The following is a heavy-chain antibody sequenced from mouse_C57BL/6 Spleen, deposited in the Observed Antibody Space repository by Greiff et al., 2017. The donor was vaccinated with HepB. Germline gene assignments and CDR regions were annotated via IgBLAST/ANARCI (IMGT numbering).Heavy chain of an antibody. V-gene: IGHV5-17*01. J-gene: IGHJ4*01. Sequence: EVQVVESGGGLVKPGGSLKLSCAASGFTFSDYGMHWVRQAPEKGLEWVAYISSGSSTIYYADTVKGRVTISRDNAKNTLFLQMTSLRSEDTAMYYCGRKGYDVEDYAMDYWGQGTSVTVSS. CDR3: GRKGYDVEDYAMDY. CDR1: GFTFSDYG. CDR2: ISSGSSTI. D-gene: IGHD2-2*01.